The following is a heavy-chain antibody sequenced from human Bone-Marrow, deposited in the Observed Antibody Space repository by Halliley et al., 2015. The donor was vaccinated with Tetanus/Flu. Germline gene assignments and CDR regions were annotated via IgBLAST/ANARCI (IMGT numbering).Heavy chain of an antibody. CDR1: GYRFSDYW. CDR3: ARRQGIVGSDDNYHYGLDV. V-gene: IGHV5-51*01. Sequence: VQLVQSGAEVKEPGESLKISCKGSGYRFSDYWIDWVRQKPGQGLESMGIIFPGDSETRYGPSFQGQVTISTKTSMSTAYLQWGSLKASGSGIYFCARRQGIVGSDDNYHYGLDVWGQGTTVTV. D-gene: IGHD3-9*01. J-gene: IGHJ6*02. CDR2: IFPGDSET.